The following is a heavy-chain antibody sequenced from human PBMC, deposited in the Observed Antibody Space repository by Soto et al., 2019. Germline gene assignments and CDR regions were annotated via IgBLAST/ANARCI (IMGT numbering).Heavy chain of an antibody. J-gene: IGHJ4*02. D-gene: IGHD2-21*02. CDR3: TRDGRGLGRLSLFEY. CDR2: IYSGETT. V-gene: IGHV3-53*01. CDR1: GFNVNSDY. Sequence: LRLSCAASGFNVNSDYMNWVRQTPGKGLEWVASIYSGETTYYADSVRGRFTISSDKSKNTLYFQLSSLRIEDTTVYYCTRDGRGLGRLSLFEYWGQGVLVTVSS.